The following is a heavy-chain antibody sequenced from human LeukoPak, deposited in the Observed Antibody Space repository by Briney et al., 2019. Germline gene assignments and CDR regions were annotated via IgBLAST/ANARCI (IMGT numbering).Heavy chain of an antibody. D-gene: IGHD3-9*01. V-gene: IGHV3-11*06. CDR1: GFTFSDYY. CDR2: ISSSSSYT. J-gene: IGHJ4*02. Sequence: GGSLRLSCAASGFTFSDYYMSWIRQAPGKGLEWVSYISSSSSYTNYAGSVKGRFTISRDNAKNSLYLQMNSLRAEDTAVYYCARGADAYDILTGNPFDYWGQGTLVTVSS. CDR3: ARGADAYDILTGNPFDY.